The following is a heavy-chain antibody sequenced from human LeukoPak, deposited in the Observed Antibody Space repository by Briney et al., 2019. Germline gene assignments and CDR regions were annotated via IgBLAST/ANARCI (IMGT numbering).Heavy chain of an antibody. J-gene: IGHJ3*02. CDR1: GFTFTSSA. CDR2: IVVGSGNT. V-gene: IGHV1-58*01. CDR3: AATLPYYVWGSYRYSGHYAFDI. Sequence: ASVKVSCKASGFTFTSSAVQWVRQARGQRLEWIGWIVVGSGNTNYAQKFQERVTITRGMSTSTAYMELSSLRSEDTAVYYCAATLPYYVWGSYRYSGHYAFDIWGQGTMVTVSS. D-gene: IGHD3-16*02.